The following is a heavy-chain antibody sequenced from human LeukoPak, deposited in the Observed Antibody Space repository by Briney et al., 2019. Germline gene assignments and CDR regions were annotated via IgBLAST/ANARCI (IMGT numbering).Heavy chain of an antibody. V-gene: IGHV4-59*01. D-gene: IGHD3-10*01. CDR3: ARVPPGYAFDI. CDR1: VGSISIYY. Sequence: SETLSLTCTVSVGSISIYYWSCIRQPPGKGLEGIGHIYYSGSTNYNPSLKSRVTISVDTSKNQFSLKLSSVTAADTAVYYCARVPPGYAFDIWGQGTMVTVSS. CDR2: IYYSGST. J-gene: IGHJ3*02.